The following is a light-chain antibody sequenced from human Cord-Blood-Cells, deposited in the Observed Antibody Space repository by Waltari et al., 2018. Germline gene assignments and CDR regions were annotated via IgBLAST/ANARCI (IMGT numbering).Light chain of an antibody. CDR1: QGISNY. CDR3: KQYNSYPWT. V-gene: IGKV1-16*02. Sequence: DIQMTQSPSSLSASVGDRVTITCRASQGISNYLAWFQQKPGQAPKSLVYAVSSWQSGGASKVSGRGSGTDFTRNISSLQPEEFATDYCKQYNSYPWTFGQGTKVEIK. CDR2: AVS. J-gene: IGKJ1*01.